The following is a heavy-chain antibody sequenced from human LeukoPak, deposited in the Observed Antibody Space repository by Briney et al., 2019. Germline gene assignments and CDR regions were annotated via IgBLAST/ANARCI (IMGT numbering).Heavy chain of an antibody. CDR1: GFTFSSYA. D-gene: IGHD6-19*01. CDR3: ASGYSSGWYYFDY. CDR2: ISYDGSNK. J-gene: IGHJ4*02. V-gene: IGHV3-30-3*01. Sequence: GGSLRLSCAASGFTFSSYALHWVRQAPGKGLEWVAVISYDGSNKYYADSVKGRFTISRDNSKNTLYLQMNSLRAEDTAVYYCASGYSSGWYYFDYWGQGTLVTVSS.